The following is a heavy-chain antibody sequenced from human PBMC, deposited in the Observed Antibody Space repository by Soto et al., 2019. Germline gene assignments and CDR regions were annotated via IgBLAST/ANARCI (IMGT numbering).Heavy chain of an antibody. CDR1: GGSISSNFYY. CDR2: IYYRGST. V-gene: IGHV4-39*01. J-gene: IGHJ3*01. Sequence: SETLSLTCTVSGGSISSNFYYWGWIRQPPGKGLQWIGNIYYRGSTNYNPSLKSPVTINPDTSKNQFSLQLNSVTPEDTAVYYCARVPNPFRLKIGYEDAYDFRGQGTMVTVSS. D-gene: IGHD5-12*01. CDR3: ARVPNPFRLKIGYEDAYDF.